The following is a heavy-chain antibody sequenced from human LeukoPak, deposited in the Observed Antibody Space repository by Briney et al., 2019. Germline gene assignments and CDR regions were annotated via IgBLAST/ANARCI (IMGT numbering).Heavy chain of an antibody. V-gene: IGHV1-69*05. CDR2: IIPIVGTA. D-gene: IGHD3-10*01. CDR3: AREADGSGSYYPYYYYMDV. J-gene: IGHJ6*03. Sequence: GASVKVSCKASGGTFSSYAISWVRQAPGQGLEWVGGIIPIVGTANYAQKFQGRVTITTDESTSTAYMELSSLRSEDTAVYYCAREADGSGSYYPYYYYMDVWGKGTTVTVSS. CDR1: GGTFSSYA.